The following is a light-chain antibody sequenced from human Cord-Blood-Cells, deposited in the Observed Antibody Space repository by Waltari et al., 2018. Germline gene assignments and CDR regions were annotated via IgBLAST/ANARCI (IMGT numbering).Light chain of an antibody. CDR3: QQYGSSPFT. CDR2: GAS. Sequence: EIVLTQSPGTLSLSPGERANLPCRASQSVSSSYLAWYQQNPGQAPRLLIYGASSRATGIPDRFSGSGSGTDFTLTISRLEPEDFAVYYCQQYGSSPFTFGPGTKVDIK. V-gene: IGKV3-20*01. CDR1: QSVSSSY. J-gene: IGKJ3*01.